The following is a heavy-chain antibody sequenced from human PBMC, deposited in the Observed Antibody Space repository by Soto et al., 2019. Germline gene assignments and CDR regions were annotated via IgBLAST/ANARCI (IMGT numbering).Heavy chain of an antibody. D-gene: IGHD4-17*01. V-gene: IGHV4-30-4*01. Sequence: KPSETLSLTCTVSGGSISSGDYYWSWIRQPPGKGLEWIGYIYYSGSTYYNPSLKSRVTISVDTSKNQFSLKLSSVTAADTAVYYCARGSLRSDYVLNYWGQGTLVTVSS. CDR3: ARGSLRSDYVLNY. J-gene: IGHJ4*02. CDR2: IYYSGST. CDR1: GGSISSGDYY.